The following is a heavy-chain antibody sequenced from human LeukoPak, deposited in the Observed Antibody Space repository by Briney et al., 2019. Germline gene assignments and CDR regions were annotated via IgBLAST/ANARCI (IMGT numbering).Heavy chain of an antibody. CDR3: ARHFIAGDSYSYLRIYYFDY. CDR2: IYYSGST. CDR1: GGSISSSSYY. V-gene: IGHV4-39*01. J-gene: IGHJ4*02. Sequence: SETLSLTCTVSGGSISSSSYYWGWIRQPPGKGLEWIGSIYYSGSTYYNPSLKSRVTISVDTSKNQFSLKLSSVTAADTAVYYCARHFIAGDSYSYLRIYYFDYWGQGTLVTVSS. D-gene: IGHD5-18*01.